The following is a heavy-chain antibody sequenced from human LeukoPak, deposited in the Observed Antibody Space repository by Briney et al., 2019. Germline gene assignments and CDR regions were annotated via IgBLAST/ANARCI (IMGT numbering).Heavy chain of an antibody. CDR1: GYTFTGYY. J-gene: IGHJ3*02. D-gene: IGHD3-10*01. V-gene: IGHV1-2*02. CDR3: ASVFMVRGVHDASDI. Sequence: ASVKVSCKASGYTFTGYYMHWVRQAPGQGLEWMGWINPNSGGTNYAQKFQGRVTMTRDTSISTAYMGLSRLRSDDTAVYYCASVFMVRGVHDASDIWGQGTMVTVSS. CDR2: INPNSGGT.